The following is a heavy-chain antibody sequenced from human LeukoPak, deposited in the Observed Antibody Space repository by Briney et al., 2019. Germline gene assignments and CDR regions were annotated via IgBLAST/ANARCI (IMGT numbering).Heavy chain of an antibody. CDR2: IKQDGGEK. D-gene: IGHD4-23*01. Sequence: PGGSLRLPCAASGFTFTSCWMSWVRQTPGKGLEWVASIKQDGGEKFYADSVKGRFTIFRDNAKSSLYLQLNSLRAEDTAVYYCARVPGVTRYFDYWGQGILVTVSS. CDR3: ARVPGVTRYFDY. V-gene: IGHV3-7*01. CDR1: GFTFTSCW. J-gene: IGHJ4*02.